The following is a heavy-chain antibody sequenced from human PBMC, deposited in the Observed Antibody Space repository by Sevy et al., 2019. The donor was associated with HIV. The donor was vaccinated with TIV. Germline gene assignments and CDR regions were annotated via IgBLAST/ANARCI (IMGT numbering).Heavy chain of an antibody. Sequence: GESLKISCEVSGFTFSNFWMTWVRQSPGKGLEWVAYINQDERHINLLDSVRGRFTISRDNAKNSLYLQMDSLRAEDTAIYYCARDPDWGALDCWGQGTLVTVSS. D-gene: IGHD7-27*01. V-gene: IGHV3-7*01. CDR2: INQDERHI. J-gene: IGHJ4*02. CDR3: ARDPDWGALDC. CDR1: GFTFSNFW.